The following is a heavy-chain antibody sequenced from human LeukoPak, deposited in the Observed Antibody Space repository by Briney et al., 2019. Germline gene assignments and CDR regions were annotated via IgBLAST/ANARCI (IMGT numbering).Heavy chain of an antibody. V-gene: IGHV4-34*01. D-gene: IGHD3-3*01. CDR1: GGSFSGYY. CDR2: INHSGST. Sequence: SETLSLTCAVYGGSFSGYYWSWIRQPPGKGLEWIGEINHSGSTNYNPSLKSRVTISVDTSKNQFSLKLSSVTAADTAVYYCARSYYDFWSGYYTPFDYWGQGTLVTVSS. CDR3: ARSYYDFWSGYYTPFDY. J-gene: IGHJ4*02.